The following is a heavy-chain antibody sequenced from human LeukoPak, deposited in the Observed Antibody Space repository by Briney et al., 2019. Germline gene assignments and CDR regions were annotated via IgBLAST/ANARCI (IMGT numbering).Heavy chain of an antibody. CDR3: ARASSSWLENHYYYYGMDV. V-gene: IGHV1-8*01. Sequence: GASVKVSCKASGYTFTSYDINWVRQATGQGLEWMGWMNPNSGNTGYAQKFQGRVTMTRNTSISTAYMELSSLRSEDTAVYYCARASSSWLENHYYYYGMDVWGQGTTVTVSS. CDR2: MNPNSGNT. J-gene: IGHJ6*02. CDR1: GYTFTSYD. D-gene: IGHD6-19*01.